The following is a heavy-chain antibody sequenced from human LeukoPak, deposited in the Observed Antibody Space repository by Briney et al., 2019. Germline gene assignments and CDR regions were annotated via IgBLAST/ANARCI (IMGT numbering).Heavy chain of an antibody. D-gene: IGHD2-21*02. CDR1: GFTFSTYV. J-gene: IGHJ4*02. CDR3: AKDLGCGGDCPPGLLRDY. Sequence: GGSLRLSCAASGFTFSTYVMSWVRQAPGKGLEWVSAISGSGGSTYYTDSVKGRFTISRDNSKNTLYLQMNSLRAEDTAVYYCAKDLGCGGDCPPGLLRDYWGQGTLVTVSS. V-gene: IGHV3-23*01. CDR2: ISGSGGST.